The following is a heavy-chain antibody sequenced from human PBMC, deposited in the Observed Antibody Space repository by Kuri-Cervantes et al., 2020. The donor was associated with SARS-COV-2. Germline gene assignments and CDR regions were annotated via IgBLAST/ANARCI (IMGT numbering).Heavy chain of an antibody. CDR3: AKVEGTNYDFWGGYYPQRNWFDP. CDR2: ISSSSSYI. Sequence: LSLTCAASGFTFSSYSMNWVRQAPGKGLEWVSSISSSSSYIYYADSVKGRFTISRDNSKNTLYLQMNSLRAEDTAVYYCAKVEGTNYDFWGGYYPQRNWFDPWGQGTLVTVSS. V-gene: IGHV3-21*04. D-gene: IGHD3-3*01. CDR1: GFTFSSYS. J-gene: IGHJ5*02.